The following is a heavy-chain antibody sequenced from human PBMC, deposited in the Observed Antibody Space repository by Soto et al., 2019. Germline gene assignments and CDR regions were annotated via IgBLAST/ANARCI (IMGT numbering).Heavy chain of an antibody. D-gene: IGHD3-10*01. CDR2: IWFDGSTQ. V-gene: IGHV3-33*01. CDR3: ASDTLLRGTGYFDS. Sequence: PGGSLRLSCAASGITFGIYGMHWVRQAPGKGLEWLAVIWFDGSTQYYADSVKGRFTISRDNAKNTLYLQMNNLRAEDTALYYCASDTLLRGTGYFDSWGQGTQVTVSS. J-gene: IGHJ4*02. CDR1: GITFGIYG.